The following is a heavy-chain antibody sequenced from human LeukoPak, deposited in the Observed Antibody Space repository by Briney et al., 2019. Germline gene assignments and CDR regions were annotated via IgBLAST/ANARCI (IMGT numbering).Heavy chain of an antibody. CDR3: ARDRLRNRKGFDP. CDR2: IYYSGST. J-gene: IGHJ5*02. D-gene: IGHD5-12*01. V-gene: IGHV4-30-4*08. CDR1: GGPFSGDYY. Sequence: PSETLSLTCAVYGGPFSGDYYWSWIRQPPGKGLEWIGYIYYSGSTYYNPSLKSRVTISVDTSKNQFSLKLSSVTAADTAVYYCARDRLRNRKGFDPWGQGTLVTVSS.